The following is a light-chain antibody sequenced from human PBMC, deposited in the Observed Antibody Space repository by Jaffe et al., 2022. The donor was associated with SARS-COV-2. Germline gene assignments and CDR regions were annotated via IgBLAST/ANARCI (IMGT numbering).Light chain of an antibody. CDR3: QRYNSFPWT. Sequence: DIQMTQSPSTLSASVGDRVTITCRASQSVSTWVAWYQQKPGKAPKLLIYKASSLESGVPSRFSGSGSGTEFTLTISSLQPDDFATYYCQRYNSFPWTFGQGTKVEIK. J-gene: IGKJ1*01. V-gene: IGKV1-5*03. CDR2: KAS. CDR1: QSVSTW.